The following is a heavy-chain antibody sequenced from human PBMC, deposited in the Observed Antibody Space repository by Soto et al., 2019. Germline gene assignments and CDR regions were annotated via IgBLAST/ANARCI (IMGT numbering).Heavy chain of an antibody. D-gene: IGHD4-4*01. Sequence: GGSLRLSCAASGFTFSSYEMNWVRQAPGKGLEWISYISSSGSTIYYADSVKGRFTISRDNAKNSLYLQMNSLRAEDTAVYYCARDLYSKYGAWGQGTLVTVSS. J-gene: IGHJ4*02. CDR1: GFTFSSYE. CDR3: ARDLYSKYGA. V-gene: IGHV3-48*03. CDR2: ISSSGSTI.